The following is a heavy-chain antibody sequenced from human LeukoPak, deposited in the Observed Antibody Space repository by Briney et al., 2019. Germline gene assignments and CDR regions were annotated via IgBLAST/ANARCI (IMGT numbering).Heavy chain of an antibody. D-gene: IGHD6-19*01. CDR3: ARDSSGWYAGSFDY. V-gene: IGHV3-30*01. J-gene: IGHJ4*02. CDR2: ISYDGSNK. CDR1: GFTFSSYA. Sequence: GGSLRLSCAASGFTFSSYAMHWVRQAPGKXXXXXXVISYDGSNKYYADSVKGRFTISRDNSKNTLCLQMNSLRAEDTAVYYCARDSSGWYAGSFDYWGQGTLVTVSS.